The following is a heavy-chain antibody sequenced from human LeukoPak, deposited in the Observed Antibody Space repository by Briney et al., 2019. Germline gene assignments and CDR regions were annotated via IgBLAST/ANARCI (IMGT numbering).Heavy chain of an antibody. Sequence: SETLSLTCTVSGGSISTYYWSWIRQPPGKGLEWIGYIYYTGSTSYNPSLKSRVTMSLDASKNQFSLELNSVTPADTAMYYCARQVATKGEWAFDIWGQGTMVTASS. CDR1: GGSISTYY. J-gene: IGHJ3*02. CDR3: ARQVATKGEWAFDI. CDR2: IYYTGST. V-gene: IGHV4-59*01. D-gene: IGHD5-12*01.